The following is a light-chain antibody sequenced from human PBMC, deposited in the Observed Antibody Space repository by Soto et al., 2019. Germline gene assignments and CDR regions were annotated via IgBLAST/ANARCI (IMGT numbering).Light chain of an antibody. CDR1: SSNIGSNY. Sequence: VLTQPPSASGTPGQRVTISCSGSSSNIGSNYVYWYQQFPGSAPKLLIYRNDQRPSGVPDRFSGSKSGTSASLAISGPRSEDEADYYCAAWDDSLSAVVFGGGTQLTVL. V-gene: IGLV1-47*01. CDR2: RND. CDR3: AAWDDSLSAVV. J-gene: IGLJ2*01.